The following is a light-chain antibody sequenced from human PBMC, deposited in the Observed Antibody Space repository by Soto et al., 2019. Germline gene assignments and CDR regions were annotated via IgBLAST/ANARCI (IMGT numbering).Light chain of an antibody. Sequence: SVLTQPASVSSSPGQSITISCTGTSSDVGSYNYVSWYQQHPGKAPKVMIYDVSNRPSGVSYRFSGSKSGNTASLTISGLQAEDEADYYCSSYTTSSPYVFGTGTKVTVL. CDR1: SSDVGSYNY. CDR2: DVS. V-gene: IGLV2-14*01. J-gene: IGLJ1*01. CDR3: SSYTTSSPYV.